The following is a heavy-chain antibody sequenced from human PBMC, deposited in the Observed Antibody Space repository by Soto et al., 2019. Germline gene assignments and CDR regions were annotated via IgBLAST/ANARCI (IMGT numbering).Heavy chain of an antibody. V-gene: IGHV4-34*01. CDR2: INHSGST. D-gene: IGHD4-17*01. CDR3: ARRYGDYFDY. CDR1: GGSFSGYY. Sequence: SETLSLTCAVYGGSFSGYYWSWIRQPPGKGLEWIGEINHSGSTNYNPSLKSRVTISVDTSKNQFSLKLSSVTAADTAVYYCARRYGDYFDYWGQGTLVTVSS. J-gene: IGHJ4*02.